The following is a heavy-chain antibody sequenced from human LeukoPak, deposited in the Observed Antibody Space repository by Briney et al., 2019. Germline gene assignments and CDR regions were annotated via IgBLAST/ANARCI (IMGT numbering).Heavy chain of an antibody. CDR2: IKQDGSEK. V-gene: IGHV3-7*03. Sequence: GGSLRLSCAASGFTFSCYWMSWVRQAPGKGLEWVANIKQDGSEKYYVDAVRGRFTISRDNTKNSLSLQMISLRAEDTAVYYCARYSGSSTNFDYWGQGTLVTVSS. D-gene: IGHD1-26*01. CDR1: GFTFSCYW. J-gene: IGHJ4*02. CDR3: ARYSGSSTNFDY.